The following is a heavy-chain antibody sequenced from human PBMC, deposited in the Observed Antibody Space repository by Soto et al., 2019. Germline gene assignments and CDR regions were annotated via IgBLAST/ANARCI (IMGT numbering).Heavy chain of an antibody. CDR3: ARPPYSGSYFDDYYYYGMDV. CDR2: IIPIFGTA. CDR1: GGTFSSYA. V-gene: IGHV1-69*01. Sequence: QVQLVQSGAEVKKPGSSVKVSCKASGGTFSSYAISWVRQAPGQGLEWMGGIIPIFGTANYAQKFQGRVTITADESTSTAYMELRSLRSEDTAVYYCARPPYSGSYFDDYYYYGMDVWGQGTTVTVSS. D-gene: IGHD1-26*01. J-gene: IGHJ6*02.